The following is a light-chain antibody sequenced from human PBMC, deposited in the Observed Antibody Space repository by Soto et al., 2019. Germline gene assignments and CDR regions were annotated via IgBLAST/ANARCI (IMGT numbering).Light chain of an antibody. J-gene: IGKJ3*01. CDR3: QQYNNWHPLRSSEDFT. V-gene: IGKV3-15*01. Sequence: EIVMTQSPATLSVSPGERATLSCRASQSVSSNLAWYQQKPGQAPRLLIYGASTRATGIPARFSGSGSGTEFTLTISSLQSEDFAVYYCQQYNNWHPLRSSEDFTFGPGTKVDIK. CDR2: GAS. CDR1: QSVSSN.